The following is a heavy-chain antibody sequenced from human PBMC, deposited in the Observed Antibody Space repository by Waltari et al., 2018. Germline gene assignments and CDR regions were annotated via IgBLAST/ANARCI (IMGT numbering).Heavy chain of an antibody. D-gene: IGHD3-9*01. V-gene: IGHV1-8*01. CDR2: MNPNSGNT. Sequence: QVQLVQSGAEVKKPGASVKVSCKASGYTFTSYDINWVRPATGQGLEWMGWMNPNSGNTGYAQKFQGRVTMTRNTSISTAYMELSSLRSEDTAVYYCARVSQYYDILTGYFWFDPWGQGTLVTVSS. J-gene: IGHJ5*02. CDR3: ARVSQYYDILTGYFWFDP. CDR1: GYTFTSYD.